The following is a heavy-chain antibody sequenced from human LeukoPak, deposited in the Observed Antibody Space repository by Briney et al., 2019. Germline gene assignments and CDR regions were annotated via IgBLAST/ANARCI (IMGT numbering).Heavy chain of an antibody. CDR3: ARGGFCSGADCRGSFDY. CDR2: ISGSGGST. D-gene: IGHD2-15*01. V-gene: IGHV3-23*01. Sequence: GSLRLSCAASGFTFSSYAMSWVRQAPGKGLEWVSAISGSGGSTYYADSVKGRSTISRDNAKNTLYLHVNSLRAEDTAVYYCARGGFCSGADCRGSFDYWGQGSLVTVSS. J-gene: IGHJ4*02. CDR1: GFTFSSYA.